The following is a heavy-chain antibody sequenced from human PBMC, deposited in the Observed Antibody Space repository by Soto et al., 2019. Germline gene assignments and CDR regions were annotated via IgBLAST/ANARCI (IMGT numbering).Heavy chain of an antibody. CDR3: TRDPVDSPVFDY. J-gene: IGHJ4*02. Sequence: PGGSLRLSCAASGFTVNSNYMSWVRQAPGRGLEWVSVIYSDGSTYYADSVKGRFIISRDNSNNTLYFQMNSLRAEDTAVYYCTRDPVDSPVFDYWGQGTLVTVSS. CDR1: GFTVNSNY. D-gene: IGHD2-15*01. V-gene: IGHV3-66*01. CDR2: IYSDGST.